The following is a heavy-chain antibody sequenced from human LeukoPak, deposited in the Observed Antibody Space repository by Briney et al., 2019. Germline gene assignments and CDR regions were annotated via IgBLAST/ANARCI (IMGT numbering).Heavy chain of an antibody. CDR3: YVSGWTHDIDN. CDR2: ISDNGGMT. V-gene: IGHV3-64D*06. CDR1: GITFSSHA. Sequence: GGSLRLSCSASGITFSSHAMHWVRQAPGKGLEYLSGISDNGGMTFYADSVKGRFTISRDNSINTLYLQMSSLRGEDTAVYYCYVSGWTHDIDNWGQGTLVTSS. D-gene: IGHD6-19*01. J-gene: IGHJ4*02.